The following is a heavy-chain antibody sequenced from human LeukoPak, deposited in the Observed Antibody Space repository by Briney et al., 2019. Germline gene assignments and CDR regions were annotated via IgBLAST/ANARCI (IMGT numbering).Heavy chain of an antibody. J-gene: IGHJ5*02. CDR3: ARGGVGYCSGGSCPSNWFNP. Sequence: ASVKVSCKASGYTFTGYYMHWVRQAPGQGLEWMGWISAYNGNTNYAQKLQGRVTMTTDTSTSTAYMELSSLRSDDTAVYYCARGGVGYCSGGSCPSNWFNPWGQGTVVTVSS. D-gene: IGHD2-15*01. CDR2: ISAYNGNT. V-gene: IGHV1-18*04. CDR1: GYTFTGYY.